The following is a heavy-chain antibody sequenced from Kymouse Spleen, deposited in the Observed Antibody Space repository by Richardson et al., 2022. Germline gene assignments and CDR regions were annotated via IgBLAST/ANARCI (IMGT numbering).Heavy chain of an antibody. CDR2: INHSGST. Sequence: QVQLQQWGAGLLKPSETLSLTCAVYGGSFSGYYWSWIRQPPGKGLEWIGEINHSGSTNYNPSLKSRVTISVDTSKNQFSLKLSSVTAADTAVYYCARGGYYGSGSYEGYGMDVWGQGTTVTVSS. J-gene: IGHJ6*02. CDR1: GGSFSGYY. V-gene: IGHV4-34*01. D-gene: IGHD3-10*01. CDR3: ARGGYYGSGSYEGYGMDV.